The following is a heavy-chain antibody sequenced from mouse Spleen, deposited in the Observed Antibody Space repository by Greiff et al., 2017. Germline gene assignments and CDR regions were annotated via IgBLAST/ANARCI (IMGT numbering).Heavy chain of an antibody. J-gene: IGHJ2*01. CDR3: ARSPYYFDY. Sequence: EVMLVESGAELVKPGASVKLSCTASGFNIKDTYMHWVKQRPEQGLEWIGRIDPANGNTKYDPKFQGKATITADTSSNTAYLQLSSLTSEDTAVYYCARSPYYFDYWGQGTTLTVSS. V-gene: IGHV14-3*02. CDR1: GFNIKDTY. CDR2: IDPANGNT.